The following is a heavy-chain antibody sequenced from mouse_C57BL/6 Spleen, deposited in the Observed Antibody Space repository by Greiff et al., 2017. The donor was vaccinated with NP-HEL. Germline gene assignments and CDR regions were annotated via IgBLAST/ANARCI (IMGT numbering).Heavy chain of an antibody. V-gene: IGHV1-80*01. CDR3: ARATTVVDYAMDY. CDR1: GYAFSSYW. J-gene: IGHJ4*01. Sequence: QVQLKESGAELVKPGASVKISCKASGYAFSSYWMNWVKQRPGKGLEWIGQIYPGDGDTNYNGKFKGKATLTADKSSSTAYMQLSSLTSEDSAVYFCARATTVVDYAMDYWGQGTSVTVSS. CDR2: IYPGDGDT. D-gene: IGHD1-1*01.